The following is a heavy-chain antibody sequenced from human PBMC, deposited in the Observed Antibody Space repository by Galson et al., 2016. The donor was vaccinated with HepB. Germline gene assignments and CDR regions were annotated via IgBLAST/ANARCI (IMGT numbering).Heavy chain of an antibody. D-gene: IGHD2-21*01. J-gene: IGHJ4*02. CDR1: GFTLTNYG. CDR3: AKDLWINKWTNYFDY. V-gene: IGHV3-30*18. Sequence: SLRLSCAASGFTLTNYGMHWVRQAPGKGLEGVAMISYDGSAEYYADSVKGRFTISRDNSENTMYLQMSTLRTEDTAVYYCAKDLWINKWTNYFDYWGQGTLVTVSS. CDR2: ISYDGSAE.